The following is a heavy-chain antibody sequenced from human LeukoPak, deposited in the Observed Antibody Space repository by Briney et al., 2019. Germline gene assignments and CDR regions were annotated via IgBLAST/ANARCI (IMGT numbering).Heavy chain of an antibody. CDR1: GGSISSYY. Sequence: PSETLSLTCTVSGGSISSYYWSWIRQPPGKGLEWIGYIYYSGSTNYNPSLKGRVTISVDTSKNQFSLKLSSVTAADTAVYYCARHKTTVTTTLGLYYYYGMDVWGQGTTVTVSS. CDR2: IYYSGST. J-gene: IGHJ6*02. CDR3: ARHKTTVTTTLGLYYYYGMDV. V-gene: IGHV4-59*08. D-gene: IGHD4-11*01.